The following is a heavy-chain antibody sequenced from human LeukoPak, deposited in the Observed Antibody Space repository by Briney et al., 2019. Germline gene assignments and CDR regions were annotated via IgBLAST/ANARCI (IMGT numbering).Heavy chain of an antibody. J-gene: IGHJ4*02. CDR1: GFTFSSYG. CDR3: ARDYPDGGGGRYFDWLPVF. V-gene: IGHV3-30*03. CDR2: ISYDGSNK. Sequence: GGSLRLSCAASGFTFSSYGMHWVHQAPGKGLEWVAVISYDGSNKYYADSVKGRFTISRDNAKNSLYLQMNSLRVEDTAVYYCARDYPDGGGGRYFDWLPVFWGQGTLVTVSS. D-gene: IGHD3-9*01.